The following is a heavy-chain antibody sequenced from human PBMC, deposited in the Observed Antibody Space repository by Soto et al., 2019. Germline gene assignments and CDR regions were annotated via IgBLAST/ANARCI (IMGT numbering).Heavy chain of an antibody. V-gene: IGHV1-69*13. CDR3: ARLCSGGSCYVGTYYGMDV. Sequence: GASVKVSCKASGGTFSSYAISWVRQAPGQGLEWMGGIIPIFGTANYAQKFQGRVTITADESTSTAYMELSSLRSEDTAVYYCARLCSGGSCYVGTYYGMDVWGQGTTVTVSS. D-gene: IGHD2-15*01. CDR2: IIPIFGTA. J-gene: IGHJ6*02. CDR1: GGTFSSYA.